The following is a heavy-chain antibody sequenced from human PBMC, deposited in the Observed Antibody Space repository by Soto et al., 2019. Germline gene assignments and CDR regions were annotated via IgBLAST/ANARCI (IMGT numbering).Heavy chain of an antibody. CDR3: ARSQGGSSSLDIYYYYYYGMDV. CDR2: IIPIFGTA. J-gene: IGHJ6*02. V-gene: IGHV1-69*01. CDR1: GGTFSSYA. D-gene: IGHD2-15*01. Sequence: QVQLVQSGAEVKKPGSSVKVSCKAPGGTFSSYAISWVRQAPGQGLEWMGGIIPIFGTANYAQKFQGRVTITADECTSTGYMELSSLRSADTAVYYCARSQGGSSSLDIYYYYYYGMDVWGQGTTVTVSS.